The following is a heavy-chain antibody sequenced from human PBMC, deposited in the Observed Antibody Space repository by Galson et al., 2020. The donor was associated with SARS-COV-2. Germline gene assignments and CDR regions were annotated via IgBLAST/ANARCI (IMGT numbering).Heavy chain of an antibody. Sequence: SETLSLTCTVSGGPNSISGHYWTWIRQHPGKGLEWIGYIYYSGSAFYNPSLKSRVSMSVDTAKNQFSLRLTSVTAADTAVYYCARRYCSGGRCFSTTNWFDPWGQGTPVTVSS. CDR2: IYYSGSA. J-gene: IGHJ5*02. CDR1: GGPNSISGHY. CDR3: ARRYCSGGRCFSTTNWFDP. V-gene: IGHV4-31*03. D-gene: IGHD2-15*01.